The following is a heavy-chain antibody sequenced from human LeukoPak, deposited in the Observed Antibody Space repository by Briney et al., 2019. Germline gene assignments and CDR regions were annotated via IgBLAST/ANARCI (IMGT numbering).Heavy chain of an antibody. V-gene: IGHV1-69*13. CDR2: IIPIFGTA. CDR3: ARITEQWLGYFDY. CDR1: GGTFSSYA. Sequence: SVKVSCKASGGTFSSYAISWVRQAPGQGLEWMGGIIPIFGTANYAQKFQGRATITADESTSTAYMELSSLRSEDTAVYYCARITEQWLGYFDYWGQGTLVTVSS. D-gene: IGHD6-19*01. J-gene: IGHJ4*02.